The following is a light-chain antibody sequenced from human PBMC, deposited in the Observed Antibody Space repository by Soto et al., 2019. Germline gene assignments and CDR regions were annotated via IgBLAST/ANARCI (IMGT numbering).Light chain of an antibody. CDR1: SSDVGGYNY. V-gene: IGLV2-14*01. CDR2: EVN. Sequence: QSVLTQPASVSGSPAQSITISCTGTSSDVGGYNYVSWYQLHPGKAPKLIIYEVNNRPSGLSNRFSGSKSGNTASLTISGLQADDEGDYYCSSYTSDTSPYVFGTGTKVTVL. CDR3: SSYTSDTSPYV. J-gene: IGLJ1*01.